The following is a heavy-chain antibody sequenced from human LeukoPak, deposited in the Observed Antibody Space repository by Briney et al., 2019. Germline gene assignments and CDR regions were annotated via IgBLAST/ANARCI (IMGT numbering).Heavy chain of an antibody. V-gene: IGHV1-46*01. CDR3: ASSGGSYVNWFDP. J-gene: IGHJ5*02. CDR1: GYTFTSYH. CDR2: INPRGGST. D-gene: IGHD1-26*01. Sequence: ASVKVSCKASGYTFTSYHMHWVRQAPGQGLEWMGMINPRGGSTSNAQKFQGRVTMTRDTSTSTVYMELSSLRSEDTAVYYCASSGGSYVNWFDPWGQGTLVTVSS.